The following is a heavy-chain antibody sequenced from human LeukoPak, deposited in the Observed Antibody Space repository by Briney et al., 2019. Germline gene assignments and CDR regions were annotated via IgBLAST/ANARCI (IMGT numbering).Heavy chain of an antibody. Sequence: SETLSLTCTVSGGSISSYYWSWIRQPPGKGLEWIGYIYYSGSTNYNPSLKSRVTMSVDTSKNQFSLKLSSVTAADTAVYYCARDSSSWRDNWFDPWGQGTLVTVSS. CDR3: ARDSSSWRDNWFDP. D-gene: IGHD6-13*01. CDR2: IYYSGST. CDR1: GGSISSYY. V-gene: IGHV4-59*12. J-gene: IGHJ5*02.